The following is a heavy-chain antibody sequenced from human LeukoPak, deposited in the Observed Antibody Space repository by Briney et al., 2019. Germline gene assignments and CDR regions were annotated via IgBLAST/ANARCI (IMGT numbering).Heavy chain of an antibody. Sequence: RGSLRLSCAVSGFTVSSNYMNWVRQAPGKGLEWVSVIYSGGTTYYADSVKGRFTISRDNAKNTLYLQMNSLRAEDTAVYYCARATAGGYWGQGTLVTVSS. CDR1: GFTVSSNY. CDR2: IYSGGTT. D-gene: IGHD1-14*01. CDR3: ARATAGGY. J-gene: IGHJ4*02. V-gene: IGHV3-53*01.